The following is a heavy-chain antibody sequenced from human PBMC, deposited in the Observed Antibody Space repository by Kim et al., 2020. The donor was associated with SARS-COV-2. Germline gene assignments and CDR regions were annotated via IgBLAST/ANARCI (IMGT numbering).Heavy chain of an antibody. V-gene: IGHV3-21*01. J-gene: IGHJ6*02. Sequence: GGSLRLSCAASGFTFSNYSMHWVRQAPGKGLEWVTSISSSSSYIYYAESVKGRFTISRDNAKNSLYLQMNSLRAEDTAVYYCAREWDIVVVVAVTAIDVWGPGTTVTASS. CDR2: ISSSSSYI. D-gene: IGHD2-15*01. CDR1: GFTFSNYS. CDR3: AREWDIVVVVAVTAIDV.